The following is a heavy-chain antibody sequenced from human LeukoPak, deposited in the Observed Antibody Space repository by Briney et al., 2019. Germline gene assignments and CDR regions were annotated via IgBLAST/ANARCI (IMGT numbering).Heavy chain of an antibody. Sequence: SETLSLTCTVSGGSINNYYWSWIRQPAGKGLEWIGRIYTRGSTNYNPSLKSRVTMSVDTSKNQFSLKLSSVTATDTAVYYCARGRYCSADICSGGDAFDIWGQGTMVSVSS. V-gene: IGHV4-4*07. J-gene: IGHJ3*02. CDR2: IYTRGST. D-gene: IGHD2-15*01. CDR3: ARGRYCSADICSGGDAFDI. CDR1: GGSINNYY.